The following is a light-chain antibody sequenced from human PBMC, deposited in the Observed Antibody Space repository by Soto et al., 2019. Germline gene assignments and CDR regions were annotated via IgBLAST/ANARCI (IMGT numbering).Light chain of an antibody. CDR3: QHYYSPPYT. CDR2: DAY. V-gene: IGKV3D-20*01. CDR1: QTVSSVD. J-gene: IGKJ2*01. Sequence: PGEIAILSCGASQTVSSVDLAWYQQKPGLAPMLLIYDAYGTATGIPDRLSGSGSGTDFTLTISRLEPEDFAVYYCQHYYSPPYTFGQGTKLEIK.